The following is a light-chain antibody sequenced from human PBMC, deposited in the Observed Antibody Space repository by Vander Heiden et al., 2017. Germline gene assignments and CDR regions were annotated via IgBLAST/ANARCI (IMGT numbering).Light chain of an antibody. CDR1: RSDIGAGYD. CDR3: QSFDSFLTSPL. Sequence: QSVLSQPPSVSRAPGQSVSISCTASRSDIGAGYDVNWYQHRPGTAPKVLIYGDTNRPSGVPDRFSGSKSGTSASLAITGLQAEDEADYYCQSFDSFLTSPLFGGGTKLTVL. CDR2: GDT. J-gene: IGLJ2*01. V-gene: IGLV1-40*01.